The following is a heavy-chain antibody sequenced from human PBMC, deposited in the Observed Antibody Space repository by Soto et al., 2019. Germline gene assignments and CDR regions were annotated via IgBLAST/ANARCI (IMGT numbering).Heavy chain of an antibody. D-gene: IGHD3-16*02. Sequence: GGSLRLSCAASGFTFSDYYMSWIRQAPGKGLEWVSYISSSGSTIYYADSVKGRFTISRDNAKNSLYLQMNSLRAEDTAVYYCAREVVGGELSLYFDYWGQGTLVTVSS. CDR1: GFTFSDYY. V-gene: IGHV3-11*01. J-gene: IGHJ4*02. CDR3: AREVVGGELSLYFDY. CDR2: ISSSGSTI.